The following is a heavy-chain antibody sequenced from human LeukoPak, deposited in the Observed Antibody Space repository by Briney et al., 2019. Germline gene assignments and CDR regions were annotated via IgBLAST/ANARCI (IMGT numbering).Heavy chain of an antibody. J-gene: IGHJ4*02. CDR1: GYTFTSYG. CDR2: ISAYNSNT. Sequence: GASVKVSCKASGYTFTSYGISWVRQAHGQGLEWMGWISAYNSNTNYAQKLQGRVTMTTDTSTSTAYMELRSLRSDDTAVYYCARDLAGTTFDYWGQGTLVTVSS. V-gene: IGHV1-18*01. CDR3: ARDLAGTTFDY. D-gene: IGHD1-1*01.